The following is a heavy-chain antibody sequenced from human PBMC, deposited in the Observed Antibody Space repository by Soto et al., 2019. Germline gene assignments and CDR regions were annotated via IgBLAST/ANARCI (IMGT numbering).Heavy chain of an antibody. J-gene: IGHJ5*02. CDR1: GGSISSGGYY. CDR3: ARGTIFGYCSGGSCYSRLWFDP. D-gene: IGHD2-15*01. V-gene: IGHV4-31*03. Sequence: SETLSLTCTVSGGSISSGGYYWSWIRQHPGKGLEWIGYIYYSGSTYYNPSLKSRVTISVDTSKNQFSLKLSSVTTADTAVYYCARGTIFGYCSGGSCYSRLWFDPWGQGTLVTVSS. CDR2: IYYSGST.